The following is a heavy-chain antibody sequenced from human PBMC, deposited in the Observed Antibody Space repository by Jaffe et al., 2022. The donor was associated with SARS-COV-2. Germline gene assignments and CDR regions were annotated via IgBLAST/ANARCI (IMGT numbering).Heavy chain of an antibody. Sequence: QLQLQESGPGLVKPSETLSLTCTVSGGSISSDNYYWGWIRQPPGKGLEWIGSMYYSGSTYYNPSLKSRITISVDTSRNQFSLNLSSVTAADTAVYYCARQIYFASPSNWFDPWGQGTLVTVSS. J-gene: IGHJ5*02. CDR1: GGSISSDNYY. CDR3: ARQIYFASPSNWFDP. CDR2: MYYSGST. D-gene: IGHD1-26*01. V-gene: IGHV4-39*01.